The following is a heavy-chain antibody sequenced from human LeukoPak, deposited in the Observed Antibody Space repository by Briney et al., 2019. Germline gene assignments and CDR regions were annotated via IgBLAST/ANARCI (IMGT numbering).Heavy chain of an antibody. CDR1: GFTFSSYG. D-gene: IGHD3-10*01. V-gene: IGHV3-30*18. CDR3: AKVFSIGMVRGVTNYFDY. Sequence: PGGSLRLSCAASGFTFSSYGMHWVRQAPGKGLEWVAVISYDGSNKYYADSVKGRFTISRGNSKNTLYLQMNSLRAEDTAVYYCAKVFSIGMVRGVTNYFDYWGQGTLVTVSS. CDR2: ISYDGSNK. J-gene: IGHJ4*02.